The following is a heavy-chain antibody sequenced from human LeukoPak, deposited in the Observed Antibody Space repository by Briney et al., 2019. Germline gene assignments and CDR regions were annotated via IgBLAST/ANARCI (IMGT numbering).Heavy chain of an antibody. D-gene: IGHD6-6*01. CDR3: ASTRPR. CDR1: GYSISSGYY. Sequence: PSETLSLTCTVSGYSISSGYYWVWIRQPPGKGLEWIGSIYHSGSTYYNPSLKSRVTISVDTSKNQFSLKLSSVTAADTAVYYCASTRPRWGQGTLVTVSS. CDR2: IYHSGST. J-gene: IGHJ4*02. V-gene: IGHV4-38-2*02.